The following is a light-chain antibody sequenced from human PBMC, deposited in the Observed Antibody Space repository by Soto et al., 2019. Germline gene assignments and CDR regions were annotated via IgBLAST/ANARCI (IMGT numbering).Light chain of an antibody. V-gene: IGKV1-33*01. CDR1: QDITKY. CDR3: QQYDNFPWT. J-gene: IGKJ1*01. CDR2: DAS. Sequence: DIPMTQSPSSLSASVGDRVTITCQASQDITKYLNWYQQKPGKAPKFLIYDASNLETGVPSRFSGSGSATDFTLTITSLQPEDSATYYCQQYDNFPWTFGQGTRVEIK.